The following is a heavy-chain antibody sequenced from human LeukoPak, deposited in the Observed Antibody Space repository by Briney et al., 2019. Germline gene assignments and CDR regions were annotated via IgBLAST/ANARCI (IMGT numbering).Heavy chain of an antibody. Sequence: ASVKVSCKASGYTFTSYGISWVRQAPGQGLEWMGWINPYNGNTNYAQKLQGRVTMTTDTSTSTAYMELRSLRSDDTAVYYCARVAAADYFDNWGQGTLVTVSS. V-gene: IGHV1-18*01. CDR2: INPYNGNT. CDR1: GYTFTSYG. D-gene: IGHD6-13*01. CDR3: ARVAAADYFDN. J-gene: IGHJ4*02.